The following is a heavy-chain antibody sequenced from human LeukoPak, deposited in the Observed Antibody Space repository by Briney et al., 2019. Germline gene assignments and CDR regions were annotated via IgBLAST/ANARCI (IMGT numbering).Heavy chain of an antibody. CDR3: TTQDLVVVPAASHYFDY. CDR1: GFMFDTYA. CDR2: ISQSGDAK. Sequence: GGSLRLSCAASGFMFDTYAMNWVRQAPGKGLEWVSYISQSGDAKYYADSVKGRFTISRDNARNSLYLQMNSLRAEDTAIYYCTTQDLVVVPAASHYFDYWGQGILIIVS. V-gene: IGHV3-48*03. J-gene: IGHJ4*02. D-gene: IGHD2-15*01.